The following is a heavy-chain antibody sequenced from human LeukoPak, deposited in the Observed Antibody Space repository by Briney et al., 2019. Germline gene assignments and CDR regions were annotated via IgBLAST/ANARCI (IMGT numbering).Heavy chain of an antibody. Sequence: HGESLKISCKGSGYNFNSYWIAWVRQMPGKGLEWMGIINPGDSDIMYSPSFRGQVSITVDKSINTGYLQWSSLKASDTAMYYCARREGYFSTTTCFLRQYYFDYWGQGTLVTVSS. CDR2: INPGDSDI. V-gene: IGHV5-51*01. CDR1: GYNFNSYW. J-gene: IGHJ4*02. D-gene: IGHD2-2*01. CDR3: ARREGYFSTTTCFLRQYYFDY.